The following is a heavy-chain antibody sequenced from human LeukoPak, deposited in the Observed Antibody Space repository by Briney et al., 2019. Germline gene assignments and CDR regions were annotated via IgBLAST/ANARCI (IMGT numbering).Heavy chain of an antibody. J-gene: IGHJ4*02. V-gene: IGHV4-39*07. CDR2: IYYSGTT. Sequence: SETLSLTCTVSGGSISSSSYYWGWIRQPPGKGLEWIGSIYYSGTTYYSPSLKSRVTISLDTSKNQFSLKLSSVTAADTAVYYCARVGVGYCSGGSCYSDYWGQGTLVTVSS. CDR3: ARVGVGYCSGGSCYSDY. CDR1: GGSISSSSYY. D-gene: IGHD2-15*01.